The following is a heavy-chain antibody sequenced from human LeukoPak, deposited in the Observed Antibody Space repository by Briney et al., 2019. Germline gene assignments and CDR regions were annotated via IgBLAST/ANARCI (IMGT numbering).Heavy chain of an antibody. J-gene: IGHJ5*02. Sequence: ASVKVSCKASGYTFTGYYMHWARQAPGQGLEWMGWINPNSGGTNYAQKFQGRVTMTRDTSISTAYMELSRLRSDDTAVNYCARDYILTGYYRSSGFDPWGQGTLVTVSS. D-gene: IGHD3-9*01. V-gene: IGHV1-2*02. CDR3: ARDYILTGYYRSSGFDP. CDR2: INPNSGGT. CDR1: GYTFTGYY.